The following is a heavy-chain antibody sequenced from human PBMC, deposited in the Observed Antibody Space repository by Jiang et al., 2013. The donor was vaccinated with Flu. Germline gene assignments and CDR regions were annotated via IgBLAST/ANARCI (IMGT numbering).Heavy chain of an antibody. CDR1: GGSISSSSYY. J-gene: IGHJ3*02. V-gene: IGHV4-39*01. CDR3: AEHPGSDAFDI. CDR2: IYYSGST. Sequence: PGLVKPSETLSLTCTVSGGSISSSSYYWGWVRQPPGKGLEWIGSIYYSGSTYYNPSLKSRVTISVDTSKNQFSLKLSSVTAADTAVYYCAEHPGSDAFDIWGQGTMVTVSS.